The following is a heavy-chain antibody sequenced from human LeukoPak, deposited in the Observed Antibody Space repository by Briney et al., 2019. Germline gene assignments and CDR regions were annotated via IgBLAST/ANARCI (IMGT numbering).Heavy chain of an antibody. CDR2: ISNSGSSI. J-gene: IGHJ6*02. Sequence: GGSLRLSCTASGFTFSTYEVNWVRQAPGKGLEWVSYISNSGSSISYADSVKGRFTISRDNGKNSAFLQMNSLRVEDTAVYYCESEIYGMDVWGQGTTVTVSS. CDR3: ESEIYGMDV. CDR1: GFTFSTYE. V-gene: IGHV3-48*03.